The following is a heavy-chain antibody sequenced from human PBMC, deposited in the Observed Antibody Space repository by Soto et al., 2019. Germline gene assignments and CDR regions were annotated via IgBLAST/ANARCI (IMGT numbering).Heavy chain of an antibody. CDR2: MNSDGSTT. CDR1: GFTFGNYW. J-gene: IGHJ4*02. V-gene: IGHV3-74*01. Sequence: GGSLRLSCAASGFTFGNYWMHWVRQAPGKGLEWVSRMNSDGSTTNYADSVKGRFTVSRENARNTLHLQMNGLRAEDTAVYYCATAEVDYWGPGTLVTVSS. CDR3: ATAEVDY.